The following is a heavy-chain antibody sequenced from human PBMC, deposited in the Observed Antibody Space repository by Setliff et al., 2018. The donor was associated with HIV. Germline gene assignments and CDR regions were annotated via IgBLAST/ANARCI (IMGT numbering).Heavy chain of an antibody. Sequence: SETLSLTCSVSGDSIGTYYWNWIRQTPGKRLEWIGFFYYGGSTDYNPALKNRVAISVDTSRNRVSLKMTSVTAADTAVYYCARDDGGYNYAEAFDVWGQGTMVTVSS. CDR3: ARDDGGYNYAEAFDV. D-gene: IGHD3-16*01. CDR2: FYYGGST. CDR1: GDSIGTYY. J-gene: IGHJ3*01. V-gene: IGHV4-59*01.